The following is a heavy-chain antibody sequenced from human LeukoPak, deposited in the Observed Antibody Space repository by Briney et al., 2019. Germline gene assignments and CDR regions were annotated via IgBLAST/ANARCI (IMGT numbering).Heavy chain of an antibody. CDR2: IKSRADGGTT. V-gene: IGHV3-15*05. D-gene: IGHD3-3*01. CDR1: GFTVSNNY. CDR3: LIFPGR. J-gene: IGHJ4*02. Sequence: GGSLRLSCAASGFTVSNNYMSWVRQAPGQGLEWVGRIKSRADGGTTGYAAPVEGRFSISRDDSENTLYLQMNSLQIDDTALYYCLIFPGRWGQGTLVTVSS.